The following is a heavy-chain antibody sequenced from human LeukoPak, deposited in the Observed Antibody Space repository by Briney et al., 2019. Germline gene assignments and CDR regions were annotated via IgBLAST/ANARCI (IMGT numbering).Heavy chain of an antibody. CDR2: INAGNGNT. J-gene: IGHJ4*02. Sequence: GASVKVSCKASGYTFTSYAMHWVRQAPGQRLEWMGWINAGNGNTKYSQKFQGRVTITRDASASTAYMELSSLRSEDTAVYYCAREPTPTVTTNWGQGTLVTVSS. V-gene: IGHV1-3*01. CDR1: GYTFTSYA. D-gene: IGHD4-17*01. CDR3: AREPTPTVTTN.